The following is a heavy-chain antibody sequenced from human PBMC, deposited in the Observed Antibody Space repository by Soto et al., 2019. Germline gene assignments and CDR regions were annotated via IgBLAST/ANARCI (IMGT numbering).Heavy chain of an antibody. V-gene: IGHV1-69*13. Sequence: GASVKVSSKASGYTLTSYAISWVRQAPGQGLEWMGGIIPIFGTANYAQKFQGRVTITADESTSTAYMELSSLRSEDTAVYYCAREAARQTNYYYYYGMDVWGQGTTVTVSS. CDR1: GYTLTSYA. J-gene: IGHJ6*02. CDR2: IIPIFGTA. CDR3: AREAARQTNYYYYYGMDV. D-gene: IGHD6-6*01.